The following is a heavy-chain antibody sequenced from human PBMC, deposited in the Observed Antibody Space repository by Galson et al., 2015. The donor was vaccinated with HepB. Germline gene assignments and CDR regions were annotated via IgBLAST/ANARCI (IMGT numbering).Heavy chain of an antibody. D-gene: IGHD2-2*01. Sequence: TLSLTCTVSGGSISSGDYYWSWIRQPPGKGLEWIGYIYYSGSTYYNPSLKSRVTISVDTSKNQFSLKLSSVTAADTAVYYCARAMGCSSTSCPGVGSYPRHYYYMDVWGKGTTVTVSS. CDR3: ARAMGCSSTSCPGVGSYPRHYYYMDV. J-gene: IGHJ6*03. CDR1: GGSISSGDYY. V-gene: IGHV4-30-4*01. CDR2: IYYSGST.